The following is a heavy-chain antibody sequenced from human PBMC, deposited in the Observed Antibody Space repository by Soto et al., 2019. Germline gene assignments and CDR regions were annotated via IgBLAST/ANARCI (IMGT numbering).Heavy chain of an antibody. Sequence: GESLNISCKGSGYSFTSYWIGWVRQMPGKGLEWIGIIYPGDSDTRYSSSFQGHVTISADKYISTAYLQWSSLKASDAAMYSYLSRSINSGFYSSAFDIWGQGTMVTV. V-gene: IGHV5-51*01. J-gene: IGHJ3*02. CDR3: LSRSINSGFYSSAFDI. CDR2: IYPGDSDT. D-gene: IGHD1-26*01. CDR1: GYSFTSYW.